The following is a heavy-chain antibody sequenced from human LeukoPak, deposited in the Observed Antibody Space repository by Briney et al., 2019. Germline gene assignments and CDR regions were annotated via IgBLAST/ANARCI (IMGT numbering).Heavy chain of an antibody. D-gene: IGHD2-8*01. CDR3: VREKYRTPTDCLHGRFYFNC. CDR1: GFTFSSYG. CDR2: ISYDGRNE. Sequence: PGGSLRLSCAASGFTFSSYGMHWVRQAPGKGLEWVAVISYDGRNENHAESVKGRFTISRDNSKNTLYLQMNTLRTEDTALYYCVREKYRTPTDCLHGRFYFNCWGQGTLVTVSS. V-gene: IGHV3-30*03. J-gene: IGHJ4*02.